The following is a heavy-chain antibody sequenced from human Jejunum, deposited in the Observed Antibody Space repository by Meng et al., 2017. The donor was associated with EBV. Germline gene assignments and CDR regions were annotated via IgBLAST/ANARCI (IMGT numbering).Heavy chain of an antibody. J-gene: IGHJ4*02. V-gene: IGHV4-30-2*01. CDR1: GGSSSSGGYS. CDR2: SYYSGSA. Sequence: QRQRQESGSGLVKPAETLSLTCAVSGGSSSSGGYSWHWIRQPPGKGLQWIGYSYYSGSAFYNPSLKSRVTLSVDRSKNQFSLNLSSVTAADTAVYYCARGAYFDYWGQGTLVTVSS. CDR3: ARGAYFDY.